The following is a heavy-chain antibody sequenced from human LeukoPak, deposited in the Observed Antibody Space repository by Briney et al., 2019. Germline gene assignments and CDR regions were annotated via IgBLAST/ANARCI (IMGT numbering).Heavy chain of an antibody. Sequence: GGSLRLSCAASGFTFSSYSMNWVRQAPGKGLEWVSYISSSSSTIYYADSVKGRFTISRDNAKNSLYLQMNSLRAEDTAVYYCAELGITMIGGVWGKGATVTISS. J-gene: IGHJ6*04. V-gene: IGHV3-48*04. CDR1: GFTFSSYS. D-gene: IGHD3-10*02. CDR3: AELGITMIGGV. CDR2: ISSSSSTI.